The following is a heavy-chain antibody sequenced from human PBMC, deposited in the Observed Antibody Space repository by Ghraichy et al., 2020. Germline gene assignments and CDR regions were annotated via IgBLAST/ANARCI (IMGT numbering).Heavy chain of an antibody. V-gene: IGHV5-51*01. CDR2: IYPGDSDT. J-gene: IGHJ5*02. CDR3: ARRPYYYDSSGYNNWFDP. D-gene: IGHD3-22*01. Sequence: GESLNISCKGSGYSFTSYWIGWVRQMPGKGLEWMGIIYPGDSDTRYSPSFQGQVTISADKSISTAYLQWSSLKASDTAMYYCARRPYYYDSSGYNNWFDPWGQGTLVTVSS. CDR1: GYSFTSYW.